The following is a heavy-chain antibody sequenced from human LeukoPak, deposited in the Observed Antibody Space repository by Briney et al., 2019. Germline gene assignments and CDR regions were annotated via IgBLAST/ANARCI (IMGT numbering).Heavy chain of an antibody. J-gene: IGHJ3*02. CDR2: IYTSGST. Sequence: PSETLSLTCTVSGGSISSYYWSWIRQPAGKGLEWIGRIYTSGSTNYNPSLKSRVTMSVDTSKNHLSLKLISVTAADTAVYYCARAGYCTSTTCPDAFDIWGQGTKVTVSS. D-gene: IGHD2-2*01. CDR1: GGSISSYY. V-gene: IGHV4-4*07. CDR3: ARAGYCTSTTCPDAFDI.